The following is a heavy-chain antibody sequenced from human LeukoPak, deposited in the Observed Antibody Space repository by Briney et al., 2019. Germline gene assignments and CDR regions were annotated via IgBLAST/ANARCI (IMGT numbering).Heavy chain of an antibody. CDR2: IYPGDSDT. CDR3: ARAQPNWFDP. D-gene: IGHD1-1*01. V-gene: IGHV5-51*01. CDR1: GYSFTSYW. Sequence: GESLKISCKGSGYSFTSYWIGWVRRMPGKGLEWMGIIYPGDSDTRYSPSFQGQVTISADKSISTASLQWSSLQVSDTAVSSCARAQPNWFDPGGQGTLVTVSS. J-gene: IGHJ5*02.